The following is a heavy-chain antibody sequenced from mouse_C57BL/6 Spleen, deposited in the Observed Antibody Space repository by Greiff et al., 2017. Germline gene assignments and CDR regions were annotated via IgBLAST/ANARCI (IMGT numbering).Heavy chain of an antibody. CDR2: IYPGSGST. V-gene: IGHV1-55*01. Sequence: QVQLQQPGAELVKPGASVKMSCKASGYTFTSYWITWVKQRPGQGLEWIGDIYPGSGSTNYNEKFKSKATLTVDTSSSTAYMQLSSLTSEDSAVYYCARGRGSNYPFAYWGQGTLVTVSA. D-gene: IGHD2-5*01. J-gene: IGHJ3*01. CDR1: GYTFTSYW. CDR3: ARGRGSNYPFAY.